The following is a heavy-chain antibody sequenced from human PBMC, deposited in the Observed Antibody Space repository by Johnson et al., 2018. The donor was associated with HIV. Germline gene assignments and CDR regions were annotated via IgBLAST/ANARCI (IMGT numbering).Heavy chain of an antibody. Sequence: VQLVESGGGLVQPGGSLRLSFAASGFTFSSNYMTWIRQAPGKGLEWVSGISGSGDNAHHADSVKGRFTISRDNSKNTLYLQMISLRVDDTAVYYCVKVGLVGGKEGVGAFDIWGPGTMVTVSS. J-gene: IGHJ3*02. CDR1: GFTFSSNY. D-gene: IGHD1-26*01. CDR3: VKVGLVGGKEGVGAFDI. V-gene: IGHV3-23*04. CDR2: ISGSGDNA.